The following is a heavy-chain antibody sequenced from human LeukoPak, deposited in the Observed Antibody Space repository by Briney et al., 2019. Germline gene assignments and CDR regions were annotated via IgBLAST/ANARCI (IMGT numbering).Heavy chain of an antibody. V-gene: IGHV3-7*01. D-gene: IGHD2-2*02. J-gene: IGHJ4*02. CDR3: ARVGGYCSSTSCYILTSFDY. Sequence: PGGSLRLSCAASGFTFSSYWMSWVRQAPGKGLEWVANIKQDGSEKYYVDSVKGRLTISRDNAKNSLYLQMNSLRAEDTAVYYCARVGGYCSSTSCYILTSFDYWGQGTLVTVSS. CDR2: IKQDGSEK. CDR1: GFTFSSYW.